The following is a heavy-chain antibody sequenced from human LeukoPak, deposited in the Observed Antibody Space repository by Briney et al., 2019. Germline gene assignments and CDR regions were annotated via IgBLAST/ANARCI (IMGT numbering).Heavy chain of an antibody. D-gene: IGHD1-26*01. J-gene: IGHJ4*02. V-gene: IGHV3-49*04. CDR3: ARGGSNLDPLIVGATYYFDY. CDR2: IRSKDYGGTT. Sequence: PGGSLRLSCTASGFTFGDYAMSWVRQAPGKGLEWVGFIRSKDYGGTTEDAASVKGRFTISRDDSKSIAYLQMNSLRAEDTAVYYCARGGSNLDPLIVGATYYFDYWGQGTLVTVSS. CDR1: GFTFGDYA.